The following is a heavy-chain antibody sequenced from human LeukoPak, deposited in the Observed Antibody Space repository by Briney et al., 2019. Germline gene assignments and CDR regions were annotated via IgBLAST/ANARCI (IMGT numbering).Heavy chain of an antibody. V-gene: IGHV3-23*01. CDR3: ARHPFVSGRGFDI. CDR1: GFPFSSYA. Sequence: GGSLRLPCAASGFPFSSYAMSWVRQAPGEGLEWVSGISDSGGSTYYADSVKGRFTISRDNSKNTLYLQMNSLRAEDTAVYYCARHPFVSGRGFDIWGQGTMVTVSS. J-gene: IGHJ3*02. CDR2: ISDSGGST. D-gene: IGHD6-6*01.